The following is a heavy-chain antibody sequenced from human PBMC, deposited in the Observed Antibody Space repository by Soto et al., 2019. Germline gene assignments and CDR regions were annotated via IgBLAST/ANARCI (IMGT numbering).Heavy chain of an antibody. CDR3: ARGPWELLSYFDY. D-gene: IGHD1-26*01. Sequence: PGGSLRLSCAASGFTFSSYAMHWVRQAPGKGLEWVAVISYDGSNKYYADSVKGRFTISRDNSKNTLYLQMNSLRAEDTVVYYCARGPWELLSYFDYWGQGTLVTVSS. V-gene: IGHV3-30-3*01. CDR2: ISYDGSNK. CDR1: GFTFSSYA. J-gene: IGHJ4*02.